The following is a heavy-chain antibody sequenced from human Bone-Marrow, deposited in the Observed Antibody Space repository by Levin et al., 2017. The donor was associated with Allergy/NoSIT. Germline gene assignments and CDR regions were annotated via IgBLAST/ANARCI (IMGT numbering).Heavy chain of an antibody. CDR1: GFTVSSNY. J-gene: IGHJ4*02. CDR2: IYSGGST. D-gene: IGHD6-19*01. CDR3: AKNGGWYGAGYFDY. V-gene: IGHV3-66*02. Sequence: GGSLRLSCAASGFTVSSNYMSWVRQAPGKGLEWVSVIYSGGSTYYADSVKGRFTISRDNSKNTLYLQMNSLRAEDTALYYCAKNGGWYGAGYFDYWGQGTLVTVSS.